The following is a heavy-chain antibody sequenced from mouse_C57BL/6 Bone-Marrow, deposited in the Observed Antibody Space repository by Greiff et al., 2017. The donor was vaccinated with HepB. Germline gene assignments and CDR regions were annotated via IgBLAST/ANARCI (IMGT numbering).Heavy chain of an antibody. CDR1: GYTFTSYW. Sequence: QVQLQQPGAELVRPGTSVKLSCKASGYTFTSYWMHWVKQRPGQGLEWIGVVDPSDSYTNYNQKFKGKATLTVDTASSTAYMQLSSRTSEDSAVYDCAREDYAAYYFDYWGQGTTLTVSA. V-gene: IGHV1-59*01. J-gene: IGHJ2*01. CDR2: VDPSDSYT. D-gene: IGHD2-4*01. CDR3: AREDYAAYYFDY.